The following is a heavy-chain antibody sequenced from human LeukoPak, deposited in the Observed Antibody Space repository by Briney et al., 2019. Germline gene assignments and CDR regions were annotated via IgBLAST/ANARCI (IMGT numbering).Heavy chain of an antibody. J-gene: IGHJ3*01. CDR1: GFTFSNYW. CDR2: LNTDGSTT. D-gene: IGHD3-10*01. CDR3: ARAAYYLVS. Sequence: GGSLRLSCAASGFTFSNYWMHWVRQAPGKGLVGVSHLNTDGSTTNYADSVKGRFTISRDNAENTLYLQMNSLRAEDTAVYYCARAAYYLVSWGQGTMVTVSS. V-gene: IGHV3-74*01.